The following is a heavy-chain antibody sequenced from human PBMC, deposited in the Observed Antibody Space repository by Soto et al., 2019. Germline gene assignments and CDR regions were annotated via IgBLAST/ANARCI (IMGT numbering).Heavy chain of an antibody. Sequence: QVQLVQSGAEVKKPGSSVKVSCKASGGTFSSYTISWVRQAPRQGLEWMGRIIPILGIANYAQKFQGRVTIPADKSTSTAYMELIRLRSEDTAVYYCAGLLWFGELNWYFDLWGRGTLVTVSS. J-gene: IGHJ2*01. CDR3: AGLLWFGELNWYFDL. V-gene: IGHV1-69*02. CDR1: GGTFSSYT. D-gene: IGHD3-10*01. CDR2: IIPILGIA.